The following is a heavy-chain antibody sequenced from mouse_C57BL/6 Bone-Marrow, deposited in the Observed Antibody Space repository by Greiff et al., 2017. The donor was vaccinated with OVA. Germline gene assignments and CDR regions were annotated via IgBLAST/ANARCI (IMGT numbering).Heavy chain of an antibody. D-gene: IGHD1-2*01. CDR1: GYTFTSYW. CDR3: ARGILLRPYYFDY. J-gene: IGHJ2*01. CDR2: INPSSGYT. Sequence: QVQLQQSGAELAKPGASVKLSCKASGYTFTSYWMHWVKQRPGQGLEWIGYINPSSGYTTYNQKFKDKATLTADKSSSTAYMQLSSLTYEDSAVYYCARGILLRPYYFDYWGQGTTLTVSS. V-gene: IGHV1-7*01.